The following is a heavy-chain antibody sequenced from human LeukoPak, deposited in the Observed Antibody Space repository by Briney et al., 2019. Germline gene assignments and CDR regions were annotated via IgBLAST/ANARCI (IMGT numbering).Heavy chain of an antibody. CDR3: ASPSGDYSAFDI. Sequence: QPGGSLRLSCAASGFTFSSYGMHWVRQAPGKGLEWVAVIWYDGSNKYYADSVKGRFTISRDNSKNTLYLQMNSLRAEDTAVYYCASPSGDYSAFDIWGQGTMVTVSS. D-gene: IGHD4-17*01. CDR1: GFTFSSYG. J-gene: IGHJ3*02. V-gene: IGHV3-33*01. CDR2: IWYDGSNK.